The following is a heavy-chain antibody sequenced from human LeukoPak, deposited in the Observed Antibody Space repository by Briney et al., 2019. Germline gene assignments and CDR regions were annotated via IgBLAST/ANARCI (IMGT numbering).Heavy chain of an antibody. CDR1: GFTFSSYG. J-gene: IGHJ4*02. V-gene: IGHV3-30*18. CDR2: ISYDGSNK. D-gene: IGHD3-22*01. CDR3: AKDGTFDLEDYYDSSGYYYFDY. Sequence: AGSLRLSCAASGFTFSSYGMHWVRQAPGKGLEWVAVISYDGSNKYYADSVKGRFTISRDNSKNTLYLQMNSLRAEDTAVYYCAKDGTFDLEDYYDSSGYYYFDYWGQGTLVTVSS.